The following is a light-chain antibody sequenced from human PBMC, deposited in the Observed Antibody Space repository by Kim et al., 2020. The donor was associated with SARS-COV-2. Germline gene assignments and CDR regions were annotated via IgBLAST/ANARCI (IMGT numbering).Light chain of an antibody. V-gene: IGKV1-13*02. CDR1: QGMSSS. CDR3: LQFHSYPLT. CDR2: DAS. Sequence: ESVGDRLTSTCRASQGMSSSLAWYHQKPGKAPNHLIYDASSLKSGVPSRFSGSGSGTDFTLTISSLQPEDFATYYCLQFHSYPLTFGGGTKVDIK. J-gene: IGKJ4*01.